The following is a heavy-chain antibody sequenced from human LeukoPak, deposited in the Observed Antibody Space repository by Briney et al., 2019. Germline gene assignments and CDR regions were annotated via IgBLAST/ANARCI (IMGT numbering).Heavy chain of an antibody. V-gene: IGHV1-69*04. D-gene: IGHD2-8*01. CDR3: AIGYCTNGVCPPYDSREKYYFDY. J-gene: IGHJ4*02. CDR2: IIPIFGIA. Sequence: SVKVSCKASGGTFSSYAINWVRQAPGQGLEWMGRIIPIFGIANYAQKFQGRVTITADKSTSTAYVELSSLRSEDTAVYYCAIGYCTNGVCPPYDSREKYYFDYWGQGTLVTVSS. CDR1: GGTFSSYA.